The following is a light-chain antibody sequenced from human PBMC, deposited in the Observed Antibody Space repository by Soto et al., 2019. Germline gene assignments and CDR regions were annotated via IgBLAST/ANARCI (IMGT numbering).Light chain of an antibody. Sequence: QSALTQPASVSGSPGQSITISCTGTSSDIGSYDLVSWYQQHPGNAPRLIIYEVNKRPSGVSNRFSGSKSGNTASLTVSGLQAEDWAEYYCCSYATTTLFGGGTKLTVL. CDR2: EVN. CDR3: CSYATTTL. V-gene: IGLV2-23*02. J-gene: IGLJ2*01. CDR1: SSDIGSYDL.